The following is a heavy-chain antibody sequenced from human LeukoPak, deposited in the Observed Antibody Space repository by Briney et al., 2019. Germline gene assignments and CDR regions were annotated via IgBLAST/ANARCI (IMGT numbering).Heavy chain of an antibody. CDR2: IYTSGST. V-gene: IGHV4-61*02. Sequence: SETLSLTCTVSGGSISSGSYYWSWIRQPAGKGLEWIGRIYTSGSTNYNPSLKSRVTMSVDTSKNQFSLKLSSVTAADTAVYYCARDYSPTTVTTYDAFDMWGQGKMVTVSS. CDR1: GGSISSGSYY. J-gene: IGHJ3*02. D-gene: IGHD4-17*01. CDR3: ARDYSPTTVTTYDAFDM.